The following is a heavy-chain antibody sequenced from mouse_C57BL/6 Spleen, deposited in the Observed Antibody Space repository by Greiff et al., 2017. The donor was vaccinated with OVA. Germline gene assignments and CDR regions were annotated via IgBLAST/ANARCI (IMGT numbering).Heavy chain of an antibody. J-gene: IGHJ2*01. D-gene: IGHD1-1*01. V-gene: IGHV1-26*01. CDR3: ATDYYGSSYGNFDY. Sequence: EVQLQQSGPELVKPGASVKISCKASGYTFTDYYMNWVKQSHGKSLEWIGDINPNNGGTSYNQKFKGKATLTVDKSSSTAYMELRSLTSEDSAVYYCATDYYGSSYGNFDYWGQGTTLTVSS. CDR2: INPNNGGT. CDR1: GYTFTDYY.